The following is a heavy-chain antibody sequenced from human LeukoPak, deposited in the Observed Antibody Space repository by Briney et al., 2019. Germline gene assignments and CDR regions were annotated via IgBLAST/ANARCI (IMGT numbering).Heavy chain of an antibody. CDR2: IKQDGSEQ. D-gene: IGHD3-22*01. J-gene: IGHJ4*02. CDR3: ARGQKHMIVVYYFDY. CDR1: GFTLSSHW. V-gene: IGHV3-7*01. Sequence: GGSLRLSCAASGFTLSSHWMGWVRQPPGKGLEWVANIKQDGSEQYYVDSVKGRFTISRDNAKNSLFLQMSSLRAEDTAVYYCARGQKHMIVVYYFDYWGQGALVTVSS.